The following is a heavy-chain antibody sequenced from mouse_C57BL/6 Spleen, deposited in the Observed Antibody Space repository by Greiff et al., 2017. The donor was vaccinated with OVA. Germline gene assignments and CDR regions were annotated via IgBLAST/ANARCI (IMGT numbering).Heavy chain of an antibody. D-gene: IGHD2-2*01. V-gene: IGHV5-16*01. Sequence: EVQVVESEGGLVQPGSSMELSCTASGFTFSDYYMAWVRQVPEKGLEWVANINYDGSSTYYLDSLKSRFIISRDNAKNILYLQMSSLKSEDTATYYCARANYGYDGTLYYFDYWGQGTTLTVSS. CDR1: GFTFSDYY. CDR2: INYDGSST. CDR3: ARANYGYDGTLYYFDY. J-gene: IGHJ2*01.